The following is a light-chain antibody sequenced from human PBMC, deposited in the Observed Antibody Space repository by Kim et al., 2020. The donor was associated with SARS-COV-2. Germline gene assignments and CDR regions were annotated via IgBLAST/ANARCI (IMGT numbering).Light chain of an antibody. V-gene: IGLV6-57*01. CDR1: GGSIATDF. Sequence: NFMLTQPPSVSESPGKTVILTCTRSGGSIATDFVQWFQQRPGSSPTTVIYGDQQRPSGVPDRFSGSVDSSSNSASLTISGLKTEDWADYYCQSYDDNKWVFGGGTQLTVL. CDR2: GDQ. CDR3: QSYDDNKWV. J-gene: IGLJ2*01.